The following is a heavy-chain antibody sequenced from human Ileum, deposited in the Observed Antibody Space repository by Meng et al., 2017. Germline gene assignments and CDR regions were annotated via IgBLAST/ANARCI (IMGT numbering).Heavy chain of an antibody. Sequence: VRSWGSGGGLVQPGGSLCLSCAASGFTFSNYWMSWFRQSPGKGLEWVANIKQDESEKYFMDSVKGRFTVSRDNAKNSLYLQMNSLRAEDTAVYYCAILGFQGIDPWGQGTLVTVSS. D-gene: IGHD2/OR15-2a*01. V-gene: IGHV3-7*01. CDR3: AILGFQGIDP. CDR2: IKQDESEK. CDR1: GFTFSNYW. J-gene: IGHJ5*02.